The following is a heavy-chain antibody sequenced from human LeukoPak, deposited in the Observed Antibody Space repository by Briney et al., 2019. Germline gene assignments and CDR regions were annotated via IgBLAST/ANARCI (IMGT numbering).Heavy chain of an antibody. J-gene: IGHJ4*02. CDR3: ASGYSYGYDY. D-gene: IGHD5-18*01. CDR2: IYYSGST. CDR1: GGSISSYY. Sequence: SETLSLTCTVSGGSISSYYWGWIRQPPGKGLEWIGSIYYSGSTYYNPSLKSRVTISVDTSKNQFSLKLSSVTAADTAVYYCASGYSYGYDYWGQGTLVTVSS. V-gene: IGHV4-39*07.